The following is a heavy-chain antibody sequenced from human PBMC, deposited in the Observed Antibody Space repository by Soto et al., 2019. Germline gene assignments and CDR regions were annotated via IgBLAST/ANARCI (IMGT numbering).Heavy chain of an antibody. Sequence: GESLKISCAASGFTFSPFAMSWVRQAPGEGLEWVSTIRATDDVYYADSVKGRFTISRDDSKNTLYLHMNSLGAEDTAVYFCAKLPQYETLTGYLDYYDYWGPGILVTVSS. CDR2: IRATDDV. J-gene: IGHJ4*02. CDR1: GFTFSPFA. CDR3: AKLPQYETLTGYLDYYDY. V-gene: IGHV3-23*01. D-gene: IGHD3-9*01.